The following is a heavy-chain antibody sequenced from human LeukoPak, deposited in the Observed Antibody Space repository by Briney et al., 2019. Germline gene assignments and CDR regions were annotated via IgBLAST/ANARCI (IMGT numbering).Heavy chain of an antibody. CDR1: GGSISSYY. CDR2: IYYSGST. CDR3: ARLRDGDNQLDY. D-gene: IGHD5-24*01. Sequence: PSETLSLTCTVSGGSISSYYWSWIRQPPGKGLEWIGYIYYSGSTNYNPSLKSRVTISVDTSKNQFSLRLNSVGAADTAVYYCARLRDGDNQLDYWGGGTLVTVS. V-gene: IGHV4-59*08. J-gene: IGHJ4*02.